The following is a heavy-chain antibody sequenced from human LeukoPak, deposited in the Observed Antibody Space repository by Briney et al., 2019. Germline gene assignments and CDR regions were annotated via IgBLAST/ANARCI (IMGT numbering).Heavy chain of an antibody. CDR2: IYTSGST. CDR1: GGSISSGSYY. V-gene: IGHV4-61*02. Sequence: PSETLSLTCTVSGGSISSGSYYWSWIRQPAGKGLEWIGRIYTSGSTNYNPSLKSRVTISVDTSKNQFSLKLSSVTAADTAVYYCAGEGLYYYYMDVWGKGTTVTISS. D-gene: IGHD3/OR15-3a*01. CDR3: AGEGLYYYYMDV. J-gene: IGHJ6*03.